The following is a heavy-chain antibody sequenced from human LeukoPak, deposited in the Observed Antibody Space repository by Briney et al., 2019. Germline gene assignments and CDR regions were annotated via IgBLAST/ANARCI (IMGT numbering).Heavy chain of an antibody. CDR1: GGSISSGDNY. CDR2: IYYSGST. V-gene: IGHV4-30-4*01. J-gene: IGHJ5*02. Sequence: SQTLSLTCTVSGGSISSGDNYWSWIRQPPGKGLEWIGYIYYSGSTYYNPSLKSRGTISVHTSKNQFSLQLSSVTAADTAVYYCGRDVRYYDILTEFDIGPSFDPWGLGTLVTVSS. D-gene: IGHD3-9*01. CDR3: GRDVRYYDILTEFDIGPSFDP.